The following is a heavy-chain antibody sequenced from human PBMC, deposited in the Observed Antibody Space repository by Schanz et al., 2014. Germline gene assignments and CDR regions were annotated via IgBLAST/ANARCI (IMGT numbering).Heavy chain of an antibody. CDR3: AKVAPAATYLDS. J-gene: IGHJ4*02. V-gene: IGHV3-23*01. CDR2: ISDSGDST. D-gene: IGHD2-2*01. CDR1: GFVFRTFA. Sequence: EVQLLESGGTVVQPGGSLRVSCAASGFVFRTFAMYWVRQAPGKGLEWVSDISDSGDSTHYADSVKGRFTISRDNAKNSLFLQMNSLSAEDTAVYYCAKVAPAATYLDSWGLGTLVTDSS.